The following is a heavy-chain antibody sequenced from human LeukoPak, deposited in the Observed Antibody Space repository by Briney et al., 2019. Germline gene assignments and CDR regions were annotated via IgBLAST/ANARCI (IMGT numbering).Heavy chain of an antibody. CDR3: ARDLGSIVPAAYNWFDP. D-gene: IGHD2-2*01. CDR1: GYTVTSYG. V-gene: IGHV1-18*01. J-gene: IGHJ5*02. CDR2: ISAYNGNT. Sequence: ASVKVSCKAAGYTVTSYGISWVRQAPGQGLEWMGWISAYNGNTNYAQKLQGRVTMTTDTSTSTAYMELRSLRSDDTAVYYCARDLGSIVPAAYNWFDPWGQGTLVTVSS.